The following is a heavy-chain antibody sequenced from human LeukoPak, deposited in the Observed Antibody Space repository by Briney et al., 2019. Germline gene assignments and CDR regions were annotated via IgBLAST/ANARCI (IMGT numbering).Heavy chain of an antibody. Sequence: SETLSLTCTVSGGSISSYYWSWIRQPPGKGLEWIGYIYYSGSTNYNPSLKSRVTMSVDTSKNQFSLKVTSVTAADTAVYYCARDSGTTGEVKFDPWGQGTLVTASS. CDR3: ARDSGTTGEVKFDP. CDR1: GGSISSYY. J-gene: IGHJ5*02. D-gene: IGHD3-10*01. CDR2: IYYSGST. V-gene: IGHV4-59*12.